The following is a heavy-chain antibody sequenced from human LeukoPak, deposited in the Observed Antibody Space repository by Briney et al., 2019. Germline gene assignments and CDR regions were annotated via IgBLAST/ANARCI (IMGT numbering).Heavy chain of an antibody. CDR2: INHSGST. V-gene: IGHV4-34*01. Sequence: SETLSLTCAVYGGSFSGYYWSWIRQPPGKGLEWIGEINHSGSTNYNPSLKSRVTISVDTSKNQFSLKLSSVTAADTAVYYCATHSSSWFDPWGQGTLVTVSS. J-gene: IGHJ5*02. CDR1: GGSFSGYY. CDR3: ATHSSSWFDP. D-gene: IGHD6-13*01.